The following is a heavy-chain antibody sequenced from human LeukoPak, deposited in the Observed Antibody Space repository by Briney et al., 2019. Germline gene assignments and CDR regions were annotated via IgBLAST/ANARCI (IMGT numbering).Heavy chain of an antibody. CDR2: INTDGSST. Sequence: GGSLRLSCAASGFTFSSYWMHWVRQAPGKGLVWVSRINTDGSSTSYADSVKGRFTISRDNAKNTLYLQMNSLRAEDTAVYYCAREKVSYYDSSGYYFSDDAFDIWGQGTMVTVSS. V-gene: IGHV3-74*01. J-gene: IGHJ3*02. CDR3: AREKVSYYDSSGYYFSDDAFDI. D-gene: IGHD3-22*01. CDR1: GFTFSSYW.